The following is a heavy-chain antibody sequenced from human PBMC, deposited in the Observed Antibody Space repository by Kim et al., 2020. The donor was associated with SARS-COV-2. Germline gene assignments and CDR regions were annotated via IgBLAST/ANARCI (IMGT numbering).Heavy chain of an antibody. D-gene: IGHD3-10*01. V-gene: IGHV3-48*03. CDR1: EFIFSNYE. CDR3: ARKSYFANQYYYYGMDG. J-gene: IGHJ6*02. CDR2: INDNGGTK. Sequence: GGSLRLSCAASEFIFSNYEMNWVRQAPGKGLEWVSYINDNGGTKHYADSVKGRFTVSRDNAKNSLYLQMKRLRAEDTAIYYCARKSYFANQYYYYGMDGWGQGTTVTVSS.